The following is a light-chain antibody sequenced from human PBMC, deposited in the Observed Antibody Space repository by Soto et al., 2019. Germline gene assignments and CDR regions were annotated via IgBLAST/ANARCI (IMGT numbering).Light chain of an antibody. Sequence: DIQMTQSPSSLSSSVGDRVTITCRTSQSISIYLNWYQQIQGKAPKLLIYDSSNFHTVVPSRFSGSASWTDFTLTISRLQPEESATYYCQQTYSNPRTFGPGTKVEVK. CDR1: QSISIY. V-gene: IGKV1-39*01. J-gene: IGKJ1*01. CDR2: DSS. CDR3: QQTYSNPRT.